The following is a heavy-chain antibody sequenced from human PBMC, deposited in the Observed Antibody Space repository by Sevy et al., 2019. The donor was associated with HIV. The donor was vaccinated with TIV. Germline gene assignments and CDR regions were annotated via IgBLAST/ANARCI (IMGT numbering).Heavy chain of an antibody. D-gene: IGHD6-19*01. CDR1: GGSISSYY. V-gene: IGHV4-59*13. Sequence: SETLSLTCTVSGGSISSYYWSWIRQPPGKGLEWIGYIYYSGSTNYNPSLKSRVTISVDTSKNQFSLKLSSVTAADTDVYYCARGGQWLVPVIFWFDPWGQGTLVTVSS. CDR3: ARGGQWLVPVIFWFDP. CDR2: IYYSGST. J-gene: IGHJ5*02.